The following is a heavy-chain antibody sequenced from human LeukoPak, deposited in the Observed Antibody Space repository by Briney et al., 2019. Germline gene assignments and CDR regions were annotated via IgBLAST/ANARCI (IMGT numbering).Heavy chain of an antibody. Sequence: GGSLKLSCAASGFTFSSFAIHWVRQAPGKGLEWVAVISSDGSNKFYADSVRGRFTISRDNSKNTLNLQMNSLRPEDTAVYYCARDRPVGVPIAISYDLDSWGQGTLVSVSS. J-gene: IGHJ4*02. CDR3: ARDRPVGVPIAISYDLDS. D-gene: IGHD2-2*02. CDR2: ISSDGSNK. CDR1: GFTFSSFA. V-gene: IGHV3-30*01.